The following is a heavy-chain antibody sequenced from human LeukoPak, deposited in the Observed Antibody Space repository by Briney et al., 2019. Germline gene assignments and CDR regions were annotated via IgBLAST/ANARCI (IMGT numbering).Heavy chain of an antibody. D-gene: IGHD5-18*01. J-gene: IGHJ4*02. Sequence: ASVKVSCKASGYTFTIYGIGWVRQAPGQGLEWMGWISAYNGNTNYAQKLQGRVTMTTDTSTSTAYMELRSLRSDDTAVYYCARGGYSYGYMGYFDYWGQGTLVTVSS. CDR3: ARGGYSYGYMGYFDY. CDR2: ISAYNGNT. CDR1: GYTFTIYG. V-gene: IGHV1-18*01.